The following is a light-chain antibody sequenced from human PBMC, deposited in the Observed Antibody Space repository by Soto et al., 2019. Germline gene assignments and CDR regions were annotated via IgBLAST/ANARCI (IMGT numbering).Light chain of an antibody. J-gene: IGLJ1*01. CDR1: NNDISFFNY. CDR2: EVS. V-gene: IGLV2-14*01. Sequence: QSVRSDPASVGGSLGHSITISCTATNNDISFFNYVSWYQQHSGKAPKLIIYEVSSRPSGVSNRFSGSRSGNTASLTISGLQTEEEADYYCNSYTSSNNIVFGTGTNVTVL. CDR3: NSYTSSNNIV.